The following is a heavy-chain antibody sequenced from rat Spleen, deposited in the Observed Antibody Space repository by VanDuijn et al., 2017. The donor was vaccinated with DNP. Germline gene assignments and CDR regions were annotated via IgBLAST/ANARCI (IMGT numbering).Heavy chain of an antibody. D-gene: IGHD1-4*01. Sequence: EVQLQESGPGLVKPSQSLSLTCSVTGYSITSDYWGWIRKFPGNKMEWIAHISYSGSTGYNPSLNSRISITRDTSKNQFFLHLNSVTTADTATYYCARQPSGMDYWGQGVMVIVSS. CDR3: ARQPSGMDY. V-gene: IGHV3-1*01. J-gene: IGHJ2*01. CDR2: ISYSGST. CDR1: GYSITSDY.